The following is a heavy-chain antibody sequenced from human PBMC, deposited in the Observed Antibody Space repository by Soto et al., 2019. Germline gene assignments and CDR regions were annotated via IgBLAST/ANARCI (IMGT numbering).Heavy chain of an antibody. Sequence: ASVKVSCKASGYTFTSYYIHWVRQAPGQGLEWMGIINPSGGSTSYAQKFQGRVTITRDTSASTAYMELSSLRSEDTAVYYCARAKLRFYYYYMDVWGKGTTVTVSS. V-gene: IGHV1-46*01. CDR1: GYTFTSYY. J-gene: IGHJ6*03. D-gene: IGHD1-7*01. CDR3: ARAKLRFYYYYMDV. CDR2: INPSGGST.